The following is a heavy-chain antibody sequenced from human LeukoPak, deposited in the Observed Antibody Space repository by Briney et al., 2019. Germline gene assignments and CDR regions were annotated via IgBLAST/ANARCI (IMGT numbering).Heavy chain of an antibody. Sequence: SETLSLTCTVSGGSISSGGYYWSWIRQHPGKGLEWIGYIYYSGSTYYNPSLKSRVTISVDTSKNQFSLKLNSVTAADTAMYYCQSRFLEWLLDYWGQGTLVTVSS. CDR2: IYYSGST. CDR1: GGSISSGGYY. V-gene: IGHV4-31*08. D-gene: IGHD3-3*01. J-gene: IGHJ4*02. CDR3: QSRFLEWLLDY.